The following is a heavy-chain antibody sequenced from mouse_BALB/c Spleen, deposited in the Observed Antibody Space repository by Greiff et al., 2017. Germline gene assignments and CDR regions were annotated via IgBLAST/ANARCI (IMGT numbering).Heavy chain of an antibody. CDR3: NAVHDGTMDY. Sequence: VQLKESGAELVRSGASVKLSCTASGFNIKDYYMHWVKQRPEQGLEWIGWIDPENGDTEYAPKFQGKATMTADTSSNTAYLQLSSLTSEDTAVYYCNAVHDGTMDYWGQGTSVTVSS. CDR2: IDPENGDT. D-gene: IGHD2-3*01. J-gene: IGHJ4*01. CDR1: GFNIKDYY. V-gene: IGHV14-4*02.